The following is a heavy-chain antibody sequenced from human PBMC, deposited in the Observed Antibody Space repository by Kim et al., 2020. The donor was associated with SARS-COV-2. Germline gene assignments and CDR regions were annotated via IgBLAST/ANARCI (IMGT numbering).Heavy chain of an antibody. V-gene: IGHV1-46*01. CDR3: ASMHYYKRPLIISDEKPYGLYF. CDR2: INLNGGTT. J-gene: IGHJ6*02. CDR1: GYTFSNFY. Sequence: ASVKVSCKASGYTFSNFYMHWVRQAPGQGLEWMGLINLNGGTTSYAQKFQGRVTMTRDKSTNTAYMELRGLRSEDTALYYCASMHYYKRPLIISDEKPYGLYFGGRETSDTVSS. D-gene: IGHD3-10*01.